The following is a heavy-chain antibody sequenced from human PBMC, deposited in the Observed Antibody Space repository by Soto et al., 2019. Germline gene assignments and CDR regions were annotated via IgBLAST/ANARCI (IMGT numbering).Heavy chain of an antibody. J-gene: IGHJ5*02. CDR2: IWYDGSNK. Sequence: QVQLVESGGGVVQPGRSLRLSCAASGFTFSSYGMHWVRQAPGKGLEWVAVIWYDGSNKYYADSVKGRFTISRDNSKNTLHLQMNSPRAEDTAVYYCARDYDGDCVGWFDPWGQGTLVTVSS. V-gene: IGHV3-33*01. D-gene: IGHD2-21*02. CDR3: ARDYDGDCVGWFDP. CDR1: GFTFSSYG.